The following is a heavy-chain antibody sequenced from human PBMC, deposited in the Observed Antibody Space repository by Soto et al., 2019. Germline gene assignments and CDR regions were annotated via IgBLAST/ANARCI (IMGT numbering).Heavy chain of an antibody. CDR3: GKLIRRSPPGYFDY. V-gene: IGHV3-23*01. CDR2: ISGSGGST. D-gene: IGHD3-22*01. CDR1: GFTFSSFA. J-gene: IGHJ4*02. Sequence: GGSLRLSCAASGFTFSSFAMSWVRQAPGKGLEWVSSISGSGGSTYYPDSVKARFTISRDKSRNTLSLQMNSLRAEATAVYYGGKLIRRSPPGYFDYWGQGTLVTVSS.